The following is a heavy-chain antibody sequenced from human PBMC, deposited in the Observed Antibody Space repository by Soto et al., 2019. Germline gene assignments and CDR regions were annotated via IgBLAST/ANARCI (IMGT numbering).Heavy chain of an antibody. J-gene: IGHJ4*02. CDR1: GFTFSSHW. CDR3: AGGTGWLTDK. D-gene: IGHD1-1*01. CDR2: ISKDGSET. Sequence: EVYLVESGGDLVQPGGSLRLSCAASGFTFSSHWMNWVRQAPGKGLEWVAIISKDGSETKYVDSVRGRFAISRDNAKVSLYLQMDSLTGEDTALYYCAGGTGWLTDKWGAGTLVTVSS. V-gene: IGHV3-7*04.